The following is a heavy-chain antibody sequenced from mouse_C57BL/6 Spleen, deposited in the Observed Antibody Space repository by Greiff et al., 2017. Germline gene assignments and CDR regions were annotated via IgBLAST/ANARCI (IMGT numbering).Heavy chain of an antibody. D-gene: IGHD2-3*01. CDR3: ARADGYSWYFDV. Sequence: LQQPGAELVRPGSSVKLSCKASGYTFTSYWMHWVKQRPIQGLEWIGNIDPSDSETHYNQKFKDKATLTVDKSSSTAYMQLSSLTSEDSAVYYCARADGYSWYFDVWGTGTTVTVSS. J-gene: IGHJ1*03. CDR1: GYTFTSYW. CDR2: IDPSDSET. V-gene: IGHV1-52*01.